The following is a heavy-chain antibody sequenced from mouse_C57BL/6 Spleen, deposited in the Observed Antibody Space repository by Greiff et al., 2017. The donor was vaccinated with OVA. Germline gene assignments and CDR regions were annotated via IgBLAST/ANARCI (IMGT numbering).Heavy chain of an antibody. CDR3: ASRDYARDY. Sequence: EVQLQQSGPVLVKPGASVTMSCKASGYTFTDYYMNWVKQSHGKSLEWIGVINPYNGGTSYNQKLKGQATLTVDKSSSTAYMELNSLTSEDSAGYYCASRDYARDYWGQGTSVTVSS. J-gene: IGHJ4*01. V-gene: IGHV1-19*01. CDR1: GYTFTDYY. CDR2: INPYNGGT.